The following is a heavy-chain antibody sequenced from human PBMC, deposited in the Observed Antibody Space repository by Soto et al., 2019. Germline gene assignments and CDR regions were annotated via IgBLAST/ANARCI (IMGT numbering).Heavy chain of an antibody. J-gene: IGHJ4*02. D-gene: IGHD3-16*01. CDR1: GFSFNNYA. CDR2: ISGSGDGT. Sequence: EVQLRQSGGGVVQPGRSLRLSCVASGFSFNNYAMTWVRQAPGKGLEWVSGISGSGDGTYYADSVKDRFSVSRDKSTSTVHLQMSSLRVEDTAVYYCAKDKGLRGSSYFGDWGQGALVIVSS. CDR3: AKDKGLRGSSYFGD. V-gene: IGHV3-23*01.